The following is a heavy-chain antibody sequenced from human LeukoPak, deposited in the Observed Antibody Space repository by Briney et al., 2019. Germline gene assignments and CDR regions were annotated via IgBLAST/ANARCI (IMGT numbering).Heavy chain of an antibody. J-gene: IGHJ4*02. Sequence: ASVKVSCKSSGYTFTSYYMYWVRQAPGQGLEWMGIINPSGGSTSYAQKFQGRVTMTRDRSTSTVYMELSSLRSEDTAVYYCARDSGMVRGTVDYWGQGTLVTVSS. V-gene: IGHV1-46*01. D-gene: IGHD3-10*01. CDR2: INPSGGST. CDR3: ARDSGMVRGTVDY. CDR1: GYTFTSYY.